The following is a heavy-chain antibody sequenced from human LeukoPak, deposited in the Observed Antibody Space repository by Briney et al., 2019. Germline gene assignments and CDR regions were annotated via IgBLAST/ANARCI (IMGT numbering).Heavy chain of an antibody. Sequence: GGSLRLSCAASGFDLSDYSINWVRQAPGKGLEWVSSISSSGTYIYYADSVRGRFIISRDNSKITLYLQMNSLKAEDTAVYYCAKSSGGNWGYFDYWGQGTLVTVSS. D-gene: IGHD4-23*01. CDR1: GFDLSDYS. V-gene: IGHV3-21*01. J-gene: IGHJ4*02. CDR3: AKSSGGNWGYFDY. CDR2: ISSSGTYI.